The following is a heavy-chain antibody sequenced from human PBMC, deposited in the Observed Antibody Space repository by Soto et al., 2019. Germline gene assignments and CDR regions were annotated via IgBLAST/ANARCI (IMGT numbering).Heavy chain of an antibody. CDR3: AGAGPQAEIVTAPVDV. CDR2: IYPGDSDT. J-gene: IGHJ6*02. D-gene: IGHD2-21*02. V-gene: IGHV5-51*01. CDR1: GYRFTNYW. Sequence: RGESLKTSCQASGYRFTNYWIGWVRQMPGKGLEWMGIIYPGDSDTRYSPSFRGQVTISVDKSVNTGFLQWSSLGASDSAMYYCAGAGPQAEIVTAPVDVWGRGTAVTDSS.